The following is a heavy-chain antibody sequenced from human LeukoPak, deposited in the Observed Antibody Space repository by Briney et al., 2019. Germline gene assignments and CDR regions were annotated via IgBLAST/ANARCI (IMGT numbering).Heavy chain of an antibody. J-gene: IGHJ5*02. CDR2: MNPNSGNT. Sequence: GASVNVSCKASGYTFTSYDINWVRQATGQGLEWMGWMNPNSGNTGYAQKFQGRVTITRNTSISTAYMELSSLRSEDTAVYYCARGRAYDFWSGYYDNWFDPWGQGTLVTVSS. CDR3: ARGRAYDFWSGYYDNWFDP. CDR1: GYTFTSYD. D-gene: IGHD3-3*01. V-gene: IGHV1-8*03.